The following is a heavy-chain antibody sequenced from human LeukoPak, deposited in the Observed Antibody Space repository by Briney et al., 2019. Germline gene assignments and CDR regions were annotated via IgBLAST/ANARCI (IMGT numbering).Heavy chain of an antibody. J-gene: IGHJ3*02. CDR1: GFTFSSYA. V-gene: IGHV3-23*01. CDR2: ISGSGGST. Sequence: PGGSLRLSCAASGFTFSSYAMSWVRQAPGKGLEWVSAISGSGGSTYYADSVKCRFTISRDNSKNTLYLQMNSLRAEDTAVYYCAKDEEQQLSADAFDIWGQGTMVTVSS. CDR3: AKDEEQQLSADAFDI. D-gene: IGHD6-13*01.